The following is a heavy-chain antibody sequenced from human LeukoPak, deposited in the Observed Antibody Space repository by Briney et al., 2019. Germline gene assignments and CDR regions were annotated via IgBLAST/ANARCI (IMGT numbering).Heavy chain of an antibody. V-gene: IGHV4-59*01. Sequence: SETLSLTCTVSGGSISSYYWSWIRQPPGKGLEWIGYIYYSGSTNYNPSLKSRVTISVDTSKNQFSLKLSSVTAADTAVYYCAKARKDYDILTGYTNGNYIDYWGQGTLVTVSS. CDR3: AKARKDYDILTGYTNGNYIDY. D-gene: IGHD3-9*01. CDR1: GGSISSYY. J-gene: IGHJ4*02. CDR2: IYYSGST.